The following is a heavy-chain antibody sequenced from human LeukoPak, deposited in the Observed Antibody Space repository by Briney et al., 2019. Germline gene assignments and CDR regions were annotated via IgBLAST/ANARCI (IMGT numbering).Heavy chain of an antibody. J-gene: IGHJ3*02. CDR2: INLGGST. V-gene: IGHV4-34*01. D-gene: IGHD3-9*01. CDR1: GGSFSGYY. Sequence: SETLSLTCAVFGGSFSGYYWSWIRQPPGKGLEWIGRINLGGSTNYNPSLKSRVTIFGDTSKNQFFLKLSSVTAADTAVYYCARARYVNSFYAFDIWGQGTLVTVSS. CDR3: ARARYVNSFYAFDI.